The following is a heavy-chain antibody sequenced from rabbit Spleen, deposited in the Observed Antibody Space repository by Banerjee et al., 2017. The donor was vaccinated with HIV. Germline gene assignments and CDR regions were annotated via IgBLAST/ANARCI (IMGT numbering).Heavy chain of an antibody. D-gene: IGHD4-2*01. CDR3: ARDSAGREDFNL. V-gene: IGHV1S40*01. Sequence: QSLEESGGDLVKPGASLTLTCTASGLDVTSRYWICWVRQAPGRGLEWIACIDVGSGRLIHYATWAKGRFTISKPSSTTVTLEMISLTAADTATYFCARDSAGREDFNLWGPGTLVTVS. CDR1: GLDVTSRYW. J-gene: IGHJ4*01. CDR2: IDVGSGRLI.